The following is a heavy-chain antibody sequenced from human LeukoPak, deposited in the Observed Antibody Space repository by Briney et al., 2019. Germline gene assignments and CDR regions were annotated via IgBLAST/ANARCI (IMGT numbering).Heavy chain of an antibody. J-gene: IGHJ2*01. V-gene: IGHV3-21*06. CDR3: AREGYWSSNWYKFGSLLRYFDL. D-gene: IGHD6-13*01. CDR1: GFTFSSYS. CDR2: ISTSSSYI. Sequence: GGSLRLSCAASGFTFSSYSMNWVRQAPGKGLEWVSSISTSSSYIYYADSVKGRFTISRDNAKNSLYLQMNSLRAEDTAVYYCAREGYWSSNWYKFGSLLRYFDLWGRGTLVNVSS.